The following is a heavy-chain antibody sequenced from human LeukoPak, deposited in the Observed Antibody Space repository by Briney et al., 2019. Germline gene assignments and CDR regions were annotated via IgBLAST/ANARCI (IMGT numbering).Heavy chain of an antibody. Sequence: ASVKVSCKASGYNFITYYMHWVRQAPGQGLEWMGIINPSGGSTSYAQKFQDRVTMTRDTSTSTAYMELSSLKSEDTAVYYCAREDVVLVDAVRYYYYGMTSGAKGPRSPSP. J-gene: IGHJ6*02. V-gene: IGHV1-46*01. CDR3: AREDVVLVDAVRYYYYGMTS. CDR1: GYNFITYY. CDR2: INPSGGST. D-gene: IGHD2-8*01.